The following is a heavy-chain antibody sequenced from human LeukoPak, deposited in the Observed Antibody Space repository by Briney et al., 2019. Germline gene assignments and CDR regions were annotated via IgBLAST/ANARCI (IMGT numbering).Heavy chain of an antibody. V-gene: IGHV3-64*01. Sequence: GGSLRLSCAASGFTFSSYAMHWVRQAPGKGLEYVSAISSNGGSTYYANSVKGRFTISRDNSKNTLYLQMGSLRAEDMAVYFCARGYSSPNWFDPWGQGTLVAVSS. CDR3: ARGYSSPNWFDP. CDR2: ISSNGGST. J-gene: IGHJ5*02. D-gene: IGHD2-15*01. CDR1: GFTFSSYA.